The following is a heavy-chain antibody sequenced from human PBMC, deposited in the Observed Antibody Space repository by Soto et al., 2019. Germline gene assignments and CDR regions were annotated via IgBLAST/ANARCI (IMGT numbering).Heavy chain of an antibody. V-gene: IGHV6-1*01. Sequence: SQTLSLTCAISGDSVSSNSAAWNWIRQSPSRGLEWLGRTYYRSKWYNDYAVSVRSRITINPDTSKNQFSLQLNSVTPEDTAVYYCARDRTVTTDYYYYYGMDVWGQGTTVTVSS. CDR3: ARDRTVTTDYYYYYGMDV. CDR2: TYYRSKWYN. D-gene: IGHD4-17*01. CDR1: GDSVSSNSAA. J-gene: IGHJ6*02.